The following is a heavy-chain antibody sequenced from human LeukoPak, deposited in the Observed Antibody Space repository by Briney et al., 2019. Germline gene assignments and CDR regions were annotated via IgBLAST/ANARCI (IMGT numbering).Heavy chain of an antibody. CDR3: ARDVGNGDRDY. CDR1: GFTVSSNY. J-gene: IGHJ4*02. CDR2: IYSDGST. D-gene: IGHD4-17*01. V-gene: IGHV3-53*01. Sequence: GGSLRLSCAASGFTVSSNYMSWVRQAPGKGLEWVSEIYSDGSTYYAASVKGRFSISRDNSKNTVYLQMNSLRAEDTAVYYCARDVGNGDRDYWGQGTLVTVSS.